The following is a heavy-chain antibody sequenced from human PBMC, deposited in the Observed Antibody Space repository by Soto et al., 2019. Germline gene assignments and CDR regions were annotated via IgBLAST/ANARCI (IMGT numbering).Heavy chain of an antibody. CDR1: GYTFTSYG. CDR2: IIPIFGTA. D-gene: IGHD1-26*01. V-gene: IGHV1-69*13. J-gene: IGHJ4*02. CDR3: ARELLSGSYHHSYFDY. Sequence: SVKVSCKASGYTFTSYGISWVRQAPGQGLEWMGGIIPIFGTANYAQKFQGRVTITADESTSTAYMELSSLRSEDTAVYYCARELLSGSYHHSYFDYWGQGTLVTVSS.